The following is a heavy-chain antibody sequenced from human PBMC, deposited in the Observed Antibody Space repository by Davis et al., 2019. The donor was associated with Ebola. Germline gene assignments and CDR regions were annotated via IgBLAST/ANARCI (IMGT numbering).Heavy chain of an antibody. J-gene: IGHJ4*02. CDR3: ARHRRAAGYFDY. D-gene: IGHD6-13*01. V-gene: IGHV1-18*04. CDR2: INPHNGNT. Sequence: ASVKVSCKASGYTFTNYGITWVRQAPGQGLEWMGWINPHNGNTNYAQNVQGQVTISVDMSNRTAYLQWSSLKASDTAMYYCARHRRAAGYFDYWGQGTLVTVSS. CDR1: GYTFTNYG.